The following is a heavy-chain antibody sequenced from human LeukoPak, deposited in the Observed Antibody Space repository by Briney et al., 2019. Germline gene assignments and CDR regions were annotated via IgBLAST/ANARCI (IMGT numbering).Heavy chain of an antibody. J-gene: IGHJ4*02. CDR3: ARDRPSIVGATHFDY. Sequence: VGSLRLSCAASGFTFSSYSMNWVRQAPGKGLEWVSSISSSSTYIYHADSVKGRFTISRDNAKNSLYLQMNSLRAEDTAVYYCARDRPSIVGATHFDYWGQGTLVTVSS. CDR2: ISSSSTYI. CDR1: GFTFSSYS. D-gene: IGHD1-26*01. V-gene: IGHV3-21*01.